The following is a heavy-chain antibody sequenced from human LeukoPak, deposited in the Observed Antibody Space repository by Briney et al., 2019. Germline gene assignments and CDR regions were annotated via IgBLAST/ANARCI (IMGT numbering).Heavy chain of an antibody. J-gene: IGHJ5*02. V-gene: IGHV3-33*01. CDR2: IWYDGSNK. CDR3: ARGPPLLDP. Sequence: PGGSLRLSCAASGFTFSSYGMPWVRQAPGKGLEWVAVIWYDGSNKYYADSVEGRFTISRDNAKNSLYLRMNSLRAEDTAVYYCARGPPLLDPWGQGTLVTVAS. CDR1: GFTFSSYG.